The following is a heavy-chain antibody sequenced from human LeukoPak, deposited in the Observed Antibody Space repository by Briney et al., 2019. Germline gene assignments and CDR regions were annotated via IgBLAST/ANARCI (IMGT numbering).Heavy chain of an antibody. CDR3: ARGVRWLQLSYFDY. CDR1: GGSISSYY. CDR2: IYYSGST. D-gene: IGHD5-24*01. J-gene: IGHJ4*02. Sequence: PSETPSLTCTVSGGSISSYYWSWIRQHPGKGLEWIGYIYYSGSTYYNPSLKSRVTISVDTSKNQFSLKLSSVTAADTAVYYCARGVRWLQLSYFDYWGQGTLVTVSS. V-gene: IGHV4-59*06.